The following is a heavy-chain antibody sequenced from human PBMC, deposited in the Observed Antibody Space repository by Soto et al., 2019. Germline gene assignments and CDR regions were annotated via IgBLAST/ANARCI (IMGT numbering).Heavy chain of an antibody. CDR3: AREYDFSRPYCFDY. V-gene: IGHV1-18*01. J-gene: IGHJ4*02. CDR2: ISAYNGNT. CDR1: GYAFTSYG. Sequence: ASVKVSCKASGYAFTSYGISWVRQAPGQGLEWMGWISAYNGNTNYAQKLQGRVTMTTDTSTSTAYMELRSLRSDDTAVYYCAREYDFSRPYCFDYWGQGTLVTVSS. D-gene: IGHD3-3*01.